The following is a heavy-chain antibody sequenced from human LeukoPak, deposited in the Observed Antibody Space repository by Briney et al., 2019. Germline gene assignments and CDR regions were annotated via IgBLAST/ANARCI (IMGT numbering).Heavy chain of an antibody. CDR3: ARAYCRSGICYVFVDY. Sequence: ASVKVSCKASGYTFTSYDINWVRQATGQGLKWRGGMNPNSGNTGYAQKFQGRVSMTRSTSISTAYMELSSLRSEDTAVYYCARAYCRSGICYVFVDYWGQGTLVTVSS. J-gene: IGHJ4*02. CDR2: MNPNSGNT. D-gene: IGHD2-15*01. V-gene: IGHV1-8*01. CDR1: GYTFTSYD.